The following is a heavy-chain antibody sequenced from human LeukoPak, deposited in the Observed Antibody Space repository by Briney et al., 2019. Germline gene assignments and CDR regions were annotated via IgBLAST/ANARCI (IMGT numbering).Heavy chain of an antibody. CDR3: ARVRGIAARSSFDY. CDR2: IYYSGST. V-gene: IGHV4-59*01. J-gene: IGHJ4*02. D-gene: IGHD6-6*01. CDR1: GGSISSYY. Sequence: PSETLSLTCTVSGGSISSYYWSWIRQPPGKGLEWIGYIYYSGSTNYNPSLKSRVTISVDTSENQFSLKLSSVTAADTAVYYCARVRGIAARSSFDYWGQGTLVTVSS.